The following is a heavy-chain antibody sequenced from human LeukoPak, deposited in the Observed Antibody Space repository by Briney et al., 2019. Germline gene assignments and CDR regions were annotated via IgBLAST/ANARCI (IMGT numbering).Heavy chain of an antibody. J-gene: IGHJ3*02. CDR1: GYSFTSYW. V-gene: IGHV5-51*01. Sequence: GESLKVSWKGSGYSFTSYWFGWVRQMPGKGLEWVGIIVPGESDTRYSPSFQGPVPISADKTIGTAYLQWSSLKASATAMYFCARSRYSGSPCDFDIWGQGTMVTVSS. D-gene: IGHD1-26*01. CDR2: IVPGESDT. CDR3: ARSRYSGSPCDFDI.